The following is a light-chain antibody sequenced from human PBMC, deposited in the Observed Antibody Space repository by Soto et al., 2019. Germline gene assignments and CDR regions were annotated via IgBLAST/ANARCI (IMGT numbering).Light chain of an antibody. Sequence: QSVLTQPASVSGSPGQSITISCTGTGNDVGAYDYVCWYQQHPGKVPKLLIYAVSNRPSGISSRFSGSKSGNTAYLTISGLRAEDEGDYYCGSWDSSLSAYVFGTGTKLTVL. CDR2: AVS. CDR1: GNDVGAYDY. J-gene: IGLJ1*01. V-gene: IGLV2-14*01. CDR3: GSWDSSLSAYV.